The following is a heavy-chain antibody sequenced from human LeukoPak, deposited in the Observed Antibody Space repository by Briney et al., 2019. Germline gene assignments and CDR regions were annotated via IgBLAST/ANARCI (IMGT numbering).Heavy chain of an antibody. D-gene: IGHD3-10*01. CDR1: GFTFSSYA. J-gene: IGHJ3*02. CDR2: ISGSGGST. V-gene: IGHV3-23*01. CDR3: ARSIYASGSFYTFDT. Sequence: GGSLRLSCAASGFTFSSYAMSWVRQAPGKAPEWVSGISGSGGSTYSADSVKGRFTISRDNSKNTLYLQMNTLRAEDTAVYYCARSIYASGSFYTFDTWGQGTMVTVSS.